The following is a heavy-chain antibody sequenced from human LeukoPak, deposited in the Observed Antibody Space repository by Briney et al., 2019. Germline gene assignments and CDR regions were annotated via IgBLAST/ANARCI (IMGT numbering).Heavy chain of an antibody. D-gene: IGHD3-22*01. CDR3: ASSGTMINSYSDY. V-gene: IGHV4-34*01. Sequence: SETLSLTCAVYGGSFSGYYWSWIRQPPGKGLEWIGEINHSGSTNYNPSLKSRVTISVDTSKNQFSLKLSSVTAADTAVYYCASSGTMINSYSDYWGQGTLVTVSS. CDR2: INHSGST. J-gene: IGHJ4*02. CDR1: GGSFSGYY.